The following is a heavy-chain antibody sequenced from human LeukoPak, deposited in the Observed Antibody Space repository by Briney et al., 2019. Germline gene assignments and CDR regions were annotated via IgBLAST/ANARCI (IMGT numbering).Heavy chain of an antibody. Sequence: GGSLRLSCAASGFTLRSFEMNGVRQAPGKGRVGVSYISSSGSTIYYADSVKGRFTISRDNAKNSLYLQMNSLRAEDTAVYYCAELGITMIGGVWGKGTTVTISS. V-gene: IGHV3-48*03. CDR3: AELGITMIGGV. D-gene: IGHD3-10*02. J-gene: IGHJ6*04. CDR1: GFTLRSFE. CDR2: ISSSGSTI.